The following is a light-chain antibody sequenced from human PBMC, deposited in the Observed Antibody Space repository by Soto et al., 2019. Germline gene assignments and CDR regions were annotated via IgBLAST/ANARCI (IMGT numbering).Light chain of an antibody. V-gene: IGKV1-39*01. CDR1: QISSNH. J-gene: IGKJ1*01. Sequence: DIQMTQSPSSLPASVGDRATITCGTKQISSNHLNWYQQKPGKAPKLLMYGTSSWQSGIPARFSGSGSGTDFTLTISSLQPEDFATYYCQQSYSTPETFGQGTKVDI. CDR2: GTS. CDR3: QQSYSTPET.